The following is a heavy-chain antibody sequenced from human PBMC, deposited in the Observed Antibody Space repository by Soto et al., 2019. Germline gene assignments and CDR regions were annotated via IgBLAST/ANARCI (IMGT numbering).Heavy chain of an antibody. CDR1: GYTFTSYY. D-gene: IGHD3-3*01. J-gene: IGHJ6*02. CDR2: INPSGGST. CDR3: AREVEREWLLSDGMDV. V-gene: IGHV1-46*01. Sequence: GASVKVSCKASGYTFTSYYMHWVRQAPGQGLEWMGIINPSGGSTSYAQKFQGRVTMTRDTSTSTVYMELSSLRSEDTAVYYCAREVEREWLLSDGMDVWGQGTTVT.